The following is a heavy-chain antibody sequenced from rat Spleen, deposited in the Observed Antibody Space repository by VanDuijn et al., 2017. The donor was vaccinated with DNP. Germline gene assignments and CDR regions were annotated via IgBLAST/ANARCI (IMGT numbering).Heavy chain of an antibody. J-gene: IGHJ2*01. V-gene: IGHV5-7*01. Sequence: EVQLVESGGGLVQPGRSLKLSCAASGFTFSDYNMAWVRQAPKKGLEWVATISCDGSSTYYRDSVKGRFTISRDNAKSILYLQMDSLRSEDTATFYCARPDVTTTGDYWGQGVMVTVSS. CDR1: GFTFSDYN. CDR3: ARPDVTTTGDY. CDR2: ISCDGSST. D-gene: IGHD1-10*01.